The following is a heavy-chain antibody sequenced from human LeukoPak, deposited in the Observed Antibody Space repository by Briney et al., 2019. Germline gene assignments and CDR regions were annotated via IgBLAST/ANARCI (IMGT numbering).Heavy chain of an antibody. CDR2: IYSGGST. Sequence: GGSLRLSCAASGFTFSSYGMNWVRQAPGKGLEWVSIIYSGGSTYYADSVKGRFTISRDSSNNTLFLQMTNLRAEDSGLYYCATDVRSSPLGFWGHGTLVTVSS. V-gene: IGHV3-66*01. D-gene: IGHD6-19*01. CDR1: GFTFSSYG. J-gene: IGHJ4*01. CDR3: ATDVRSSPLGF.